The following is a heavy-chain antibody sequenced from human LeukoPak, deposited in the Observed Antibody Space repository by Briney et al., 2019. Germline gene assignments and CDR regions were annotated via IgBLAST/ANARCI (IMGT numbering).Heavy chain of an antibody. CDR1: GYTFTSYY. Sequence: ASVKVSCKASGYTFTSYYMHWVRQAPGQGLEWMGIINPSGGSTSYAQKFQGRVTITADESTSTAYMELSSLRSEDTAVYYCARGRYCSGGSCYPAIDYYYGMDVWGQGTTVTVSS. D-gene: IGHD2-15*01. V-gene: IGHV1-46*01. CDR2: INPSGGST. J-gene: IGHJ6*02. CDR3: ARGRYCSGGSCYPAIDYYYGMDV.